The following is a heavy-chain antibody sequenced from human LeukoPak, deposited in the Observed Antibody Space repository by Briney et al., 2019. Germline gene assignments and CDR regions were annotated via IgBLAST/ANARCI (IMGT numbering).Heavy chain of an antibody. CDR3: ARLPAGY. J-gene: IGHJ4*02. Sequence: SETLSLTCTVSGGSISSYHWSWIRQPPGKGLEWIGYIYYSGSTNYNPSLKSRVTISVDTSKNQFSLKLSSVTAADTAVYYCARLPAGYWGQGTLVTVSS. CDR1: GGSISSYH. CDR2: IYYSGST. V-gene: IGHV4-59*08.